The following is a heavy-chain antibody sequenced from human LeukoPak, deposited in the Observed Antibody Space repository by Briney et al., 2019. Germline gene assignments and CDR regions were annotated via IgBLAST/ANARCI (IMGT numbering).Heavy chain of an antibody. CDR1: GFTFSSYG. V-gene: IGHV3-30*03. Sequence: GGSLRLSCAASGFTFSSYGMHWVRQAPGKGLEWVAVISYDGSNKYYADSVKGRFTISRDNSKNTLYLQMNSLRAEDTAVYYCARDSMHLQWEGYWGQGTLVTVSS. CDR2: ISYDGSNK. J-gene: IGHJ4*02. CDR3: ARDSMHLQWEGY. D-gene: IGHD1-26*01.